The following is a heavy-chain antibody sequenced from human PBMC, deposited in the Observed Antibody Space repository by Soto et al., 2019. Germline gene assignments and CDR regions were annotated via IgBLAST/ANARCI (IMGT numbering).Heavy chain of an antibody. Sequence: PVGSLRLSCAASGFTFSSYAMSWVRQAPGKGLEWVSAISGSGGSTYYADSVKGRFTISRDNSKNTLYLQMNSLRAEDTAVYYCAKDRYSNLFAPRFDYWGQGTLVTVSS. V-gene: IGHV3-23*01. J-gene: IGHJ4*02. CDR3: AKDRYSNLFAPRFDY. D-gene: IGHD4-4*01. CDR2: ISGSGGST. CDR1: GFTFSSYA.